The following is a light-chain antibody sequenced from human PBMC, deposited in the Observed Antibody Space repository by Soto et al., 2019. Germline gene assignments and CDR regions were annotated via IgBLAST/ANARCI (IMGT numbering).Light chain of an antibody. CDR3: CSYAGSSSWV. J-gene: IGLJ3*02. CDR1: SSDVGTFNL. CDR2: EGT. V-gene: IGLV2-23*01. Sequence: QSALTQPASVSGSPGQSITISCTGSSSDVGTFNLVSWYQQHPGKTPKLIIYEGTERPSGISSRFSGSKSGNTAFLTISGLQADDEAAYYCCSYAGSSSWVFGGGTKLTVL.